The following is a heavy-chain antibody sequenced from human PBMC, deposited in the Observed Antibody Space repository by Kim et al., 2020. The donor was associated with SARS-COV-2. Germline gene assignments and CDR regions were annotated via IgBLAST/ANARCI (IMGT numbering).Heavy chain of an antibody. CDR3: ASFLFKYYFDY. CDR1: GFTFSSYS. J-gene: IGHJ4*02. Sequence: GGSLRLSCAASGFTFSSYSMNWVRQAPGKGLEWVSYISSSSSTIYYADSVKGRFTISRDNAKNSLYLQMNSVRDEDTAVYYSASFLFKYYFDYCGQGTLVTVSS. CDR2: ISSSSSTI. D-gene: IGHD2-21*01. V-gene: IGHV3-48*02.